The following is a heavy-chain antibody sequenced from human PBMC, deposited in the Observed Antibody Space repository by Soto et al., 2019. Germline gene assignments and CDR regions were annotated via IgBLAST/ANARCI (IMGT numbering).Heavy chain of an antibody. J-gene: IGHJ6*02. CDR2: IVGSGGST. CDR1: GFTFSSYA. CDR3: AKVSDSGGFLLFYGMDV. D-gene: IGHD3-22*01. Sequence: GGSLRLSCAASGFTFSSYAMSWVRQAPGKGLEWVSAIVGSGGSTYYADSVKGRFTISRDNSKKTLYLHMNSLRAEDTAIYYCAKVSDSGGFLLFYGMDVWGQGTMVTVSS. V-gene: IGHV3-23*01.